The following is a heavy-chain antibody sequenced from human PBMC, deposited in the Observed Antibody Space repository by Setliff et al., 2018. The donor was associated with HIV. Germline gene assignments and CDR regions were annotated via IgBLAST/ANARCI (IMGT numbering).Heavy chain of an antibody. J-gene: IGHJ4*02. D-gene: IGHD3-16*01. CDR1: GFTFSSYA. Sequence: GGSLILSCAASGFTFSSYAMHWVRQAPGKGLEYVSAISSNGGSTYYANSVKGRFTISRDNSKNTLYLQMGSLRAEDMAVYYCARGVQNWYYFDYWGQGTLVTAPQ. CDR3: ARGVQNWYYFDY. CDR2: ISSNGGST. V-gene: IGHV3-64*01.